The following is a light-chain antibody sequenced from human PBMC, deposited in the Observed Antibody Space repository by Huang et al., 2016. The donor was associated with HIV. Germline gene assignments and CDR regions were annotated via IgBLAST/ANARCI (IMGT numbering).Light chain of an antibody. CDR2: QVS. CDR3: MQGTHWPGT. J-gene: IGKJ1*01. CDR1: QSLVSSDGVIY. Sequence: DVVMTQFPLSLPVTLGKPASIFCKSSQSLVSSDGVIYLNCVQQRPGPAPKRLIYQVSQRDSGVPDRFSGSGAGTLFALRINRVEAEDVAIYYCMQGTHWPGTFGQGTKLEI. V-gene: IGKV2-30*01.